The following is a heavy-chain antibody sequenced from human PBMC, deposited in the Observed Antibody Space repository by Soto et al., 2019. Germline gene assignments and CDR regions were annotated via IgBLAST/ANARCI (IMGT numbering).Heavy chain of an antibody. CDR2: TYQSGSA. CDR3: ARDYYGMDV. Sequence: PSETLSLTCTVSGGSISSGGYSWTWIRQSPGKGLEWIGYTYQSGSAYYNPSLKSRVTISVDRSKNQFSLNLTSVTAADTAVYYCARDYYGMDVWGQGTRSPSP. CDR1: GGSISSGGYS. V-gene: IGHV4-30-2*06. J-gene: IGHJ6*02.